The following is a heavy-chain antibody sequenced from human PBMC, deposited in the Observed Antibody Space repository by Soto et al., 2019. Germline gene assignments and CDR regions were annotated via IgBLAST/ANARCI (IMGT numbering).Heavy chain of an antibody. V-gene: IGHV3-33*01. CDR1: ECTFSSYG. D-gene: IGHD2-2*01. Sequence: GVLMRLACAASECTFSSYGMHCVGQAQGKGLEWVAVIWYDGSNKYYADSVKGRFTISRDNSKNTLYLQMNSLRAEDTAVYYCARVGGYCSSTSCYDLFGYFDYWGQGTLVTVPS. CDR3: ARVGGYCSSTSCYDLFGYFDY. J-gene: IGHJ4*02. CDR2: IWYDGSNK.